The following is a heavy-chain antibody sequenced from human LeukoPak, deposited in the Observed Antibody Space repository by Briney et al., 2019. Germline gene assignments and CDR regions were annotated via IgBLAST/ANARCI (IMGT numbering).Heavy chain of an antibody. Sequence: SETLSLTCTVSGGSISSGGYYWGWIRQHPGKGLEWIGYIYYSGSTYYNPSLKSRVTISVDTSKNQFSLKLSSVTAADTAVYYCARVSRFYGSGSREPAFDYWGQGTLVTVSS. V-gene: IGHV4-31*03. CDR3: ARVSRFYGSGSREPAFDY. CDR2: IYYSGST. CDR1: GGSISSGGYY. D-gene: IGHD3-10*01. J-gene: IGHJ4*02.